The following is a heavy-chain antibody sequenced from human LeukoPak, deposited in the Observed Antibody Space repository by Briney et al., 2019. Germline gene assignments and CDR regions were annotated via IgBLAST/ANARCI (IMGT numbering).Heavy chain of an antibody. CDR2: ISISGDTT. CDR1: GFTFSSHA. CDR3: AKGSPLGG. V-gene: IGHV3-23*01. D-gene: IGHD1-26*01. Sequence: PGGSLRLSCGASGFTFSSHAMTWVRQAPGKGLEWVSAISISGDTTYYADAVKGRFTISRDNSKNTVYLQMNSLRAEDTAVYYCAKGSPLGGWGQGTLVTVSS. J-gene: IGHJ4*02.